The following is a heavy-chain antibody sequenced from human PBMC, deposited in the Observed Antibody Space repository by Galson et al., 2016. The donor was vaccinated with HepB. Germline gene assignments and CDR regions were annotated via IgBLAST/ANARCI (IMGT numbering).Heavy chain of an antibody. V-gene: IGHV3-23*01. D-gene: IGHD2-21*01. CDR2: ISGRGDNT. J-gene: IGHJ4*02. CDR1: GFTFSSYA. Sequence: SLRLSCAASGFTFSSYALTWVRQAPGGGLEWVSDISGRGDNTHYADSVKGRFTISRDSSTNTVFLQRNSLRDDDTAVYYCASDQAWAYDNWGQGTLVTVSS. CDR3: ASDQAWAYDN.